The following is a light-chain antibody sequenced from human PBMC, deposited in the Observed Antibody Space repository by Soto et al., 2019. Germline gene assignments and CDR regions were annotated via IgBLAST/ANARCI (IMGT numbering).Light chain of an antibody. CDR3: QQYNVWPGWT. CDR2: HAS. Sequence: IQMTQSPSPLPASVGDRVTITCRASQSISNWLAWYQQKPGTAPKVLIYHASNLQSGVPSRCSGGGAGTAFTLTISSLQSEDYAVYYCQQYNVWPGWTFGQGTKVDIK. V-gene: IGKV1-5*01. J-gene: IGKJ1*01. CDR1: QSISNW.